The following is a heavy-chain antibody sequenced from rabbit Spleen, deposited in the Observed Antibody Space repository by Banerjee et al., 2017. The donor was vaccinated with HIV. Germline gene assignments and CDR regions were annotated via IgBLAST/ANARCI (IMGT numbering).Heavy chain of an antibody. J-gene: IGHJ4*01. CDR3: VREVAAKFSL. CDR1: GFDFSSYG. V-gene: IGHV1S47*01. Sequence: LEESGGGLVQPEGSLALTCKASGFDFSSYGVSWVRQAPGKGLEWIGYIDPVFGITYYANWVNGRFTISSHNAQNTLFLQLNSLTAADTATYFCVREVAAKFSLWGPGTLVTVS. CDR2: IDPVFGIT. D-gene: IGHD4-1*01.